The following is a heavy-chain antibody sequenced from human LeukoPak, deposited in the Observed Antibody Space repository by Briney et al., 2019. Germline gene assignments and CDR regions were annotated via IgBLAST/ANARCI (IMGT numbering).Heavy chain of an antibody. CDR1: GGSSSSSNW. D-gene: IGHD2-8*01. CDR2: IYHSGST. CDR3: ARSSPYCTNGVCYHY. V-gene: IGHV4-4*02. J-gene: IGHJ4*02. Sequence: RTSGTLSLTCAVSGGSSSSSNWWSWVRQPPGKGLEWIGEIYHSGSTNYNPSLTSRVTISVAKSKNQSSLTLSSVTAADTAVYYCARSSPYCTNGVCYHYWGQGPLVTVSS.